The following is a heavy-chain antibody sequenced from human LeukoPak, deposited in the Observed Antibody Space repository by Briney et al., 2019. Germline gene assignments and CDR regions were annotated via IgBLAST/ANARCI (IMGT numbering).Heavy chain of an antibody. CDR2: ISYDGSNK. CDR3: AREEARGYSGYDGGPFDH. J-gene: IGHJ4*02. V-gene: IGHV3-30-3*01. Sequence: TGGSLRLSCAASGFTFSSYAMHWVRQAPGKGLEWVAVISYDGSNKYYADSVKGRFTISRDNSKNTLYLQMNSLRAEDTAVYYCAREEARGYSGYDGGPFDHWGQGTLVTVSS. D-gene: IGHD5-12*01. CDR1: GFTFSSYA.